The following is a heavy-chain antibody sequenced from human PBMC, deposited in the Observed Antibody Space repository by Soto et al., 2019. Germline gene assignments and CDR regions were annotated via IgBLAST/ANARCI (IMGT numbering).Heavy chain of an antibody. Sequence: GGSHSLSYAASGFTVSNNYMSWVRQAPGKGLEWVSVIYSGGSTFYADSVRGRFTISRDNSKNTVNLQMNSLRAEDTAVYYCARDPWAADYWGQGTLVTVSS. CDR2: IYSGGST. J-gene: IGHJ4*02. V-gene: IGHV3-66*01. CDR3: ARDPWAADY. D-gene: IGHD3-16*01. CDR1: GFTVSNNY.